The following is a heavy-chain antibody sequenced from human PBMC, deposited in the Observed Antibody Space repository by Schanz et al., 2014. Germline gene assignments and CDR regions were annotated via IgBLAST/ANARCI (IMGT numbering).Heavy chain of an antibody. V-gene: IGHV3-9*02. J-gene: IGHJ3*01. Sequence: EVQVVESGGGLVQPGGSLRLSCTASGFNSDDYAMHWVRQAPGKGLEWVSNIPWNGAAIGYAGSVRGRFTISRDSAKNSLYLQMKSLRVDDTAVYYCAREQTIFGVTYTDAYDVWGRGTMVTVSS. CDR1: GFNSDDYA. CDR3: AREQTIFGVTYTDAYDV. CDR2: IPWNGAAI. D-gene: IGHD3-3*01.